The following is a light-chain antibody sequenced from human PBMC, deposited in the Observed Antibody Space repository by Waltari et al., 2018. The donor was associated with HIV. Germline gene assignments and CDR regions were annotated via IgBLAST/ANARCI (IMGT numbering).Light chain of an antibody. Sequence: QSALTQPASVSGSPGQSITISCTGTSSDVGGYNYVSWYQQHPGKAPKLMIYVVSNRASGVSDRFSGSKSGNTASLTISGLQAEDEADYYCSSYTSSSTGVFGGGTKLTVL. CDR3: SSYTSSSTGV. CDR2: VVS. CDR1: SSDVGGYNY. V-gene: IGLV2-14*01. J-gene: IGLJ2*01.